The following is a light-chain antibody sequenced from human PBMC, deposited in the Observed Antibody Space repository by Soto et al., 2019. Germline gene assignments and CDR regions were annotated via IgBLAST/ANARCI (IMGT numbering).Light chain of an antibody. Sequence: QAARAQPASVSGSPGQSITISCTGTTSDVSIYNYVSWYQQHPGKAPKLMIYGVSNRPSGVSNRFSGAKSGHTASLTISGLQVEDEADYYCCSYTSSTNYVFGPGTKVTVL. J-gene: IGLJ1*01. V-gene: IGLV2-14*01. CDR1: TSDVSIYNY. CDR2: GVS. CDR3: CSYTSSTNYV.